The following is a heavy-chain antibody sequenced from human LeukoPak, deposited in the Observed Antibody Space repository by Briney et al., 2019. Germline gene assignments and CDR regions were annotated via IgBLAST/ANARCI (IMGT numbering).Heavy chain of an antibody. CDR3: AREYSADYYDSSGIDY. CDR2: IYTSGST. V-gene: IGHV4-61*02. J-gene: IGHJ4*02. CDR1: GGSISSGSYY. D-gene: IGHD3-22*01. Sequence: PSETLSLTCTVSGGSISSGSYYWSWIRQPAGKGLEWIGRIYTSGSTNYNPSLKSRVTISVDTSKNQFSLKLSSVTAADTAVYYCAREYSADYYDSSGIDYWGQGTLVTVSS.